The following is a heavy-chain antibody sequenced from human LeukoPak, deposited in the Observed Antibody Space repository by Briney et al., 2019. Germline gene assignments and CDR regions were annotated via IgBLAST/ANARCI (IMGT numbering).Heavy chain of an antibody. CDR3: ATSKMAKGSTSCSYLGY. J-gene: IGHJ4*02. CDR1: GCTLTELS. CDR2: FDPEDGET. V-gene: IGHV1-24*01. Sequence: ASVKVSCKVSGCTLTELSVHWVRQAPGKGLEWMGGFDPEDGETIYAQKFQGRVTMTEDTSTDTAYMELSSLRSEDTAVYYCATSKMAKGSTSCSYLGYWGQGTLVTVSS. D-gene: IGHD2-2*01.